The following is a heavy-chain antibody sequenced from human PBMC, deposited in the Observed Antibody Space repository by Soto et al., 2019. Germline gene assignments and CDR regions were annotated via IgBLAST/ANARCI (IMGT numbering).Heavy chain of an antibody. Sequence: VGSLRLSCAPSVFTFSNYWMSCVRHSPGQWLEWVASIKQDGSVKHYVDSVKGRFTISRDNAEKSLHLQMNSLRAEDTAVYYCAKLRGDHTVFEYWGQGAWVNVSS. V-gene: IGHV3-7*03. CDR3: AKLRGDHTVFEY. CDR1: VFTFSNYW. CDR2: IKQDGSVK. D-gene: IGHD1-7*01. J-gene: IGHJ4*02.